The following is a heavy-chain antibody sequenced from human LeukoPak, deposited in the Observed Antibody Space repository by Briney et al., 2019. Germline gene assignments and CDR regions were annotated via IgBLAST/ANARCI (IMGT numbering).Heavy chain of an antibody. V-gene: IGHV1-46*01. D-gene: IGHD3-3*01. CDR1: GYTFTSYY. J-gene: IGHJ4*02. CDR2: INPSGGST. CDR3: ARDGNPVLRFLEWLFPHFDY. Sequence: ASVKVSCKASGYTFTSYYMHWVRQAPGQGLEWMGIINPSGGSTSYAQKFQGRVTMTRDTSTSTVYMELSSLRSEDTAVYYCARDGNPVLRFLEWLFPHFDYWGQGTLVTVPS.